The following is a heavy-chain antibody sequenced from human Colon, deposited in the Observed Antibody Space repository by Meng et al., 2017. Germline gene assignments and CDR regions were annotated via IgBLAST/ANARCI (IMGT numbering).Heavy chain of an antibody. V-gene: IGHV2-5*02. D-gene: IGHD4-17*01. CDR2: IYWDDDK. CDR1: GFSLSTSGVG. CDR3: AHIWGYGDYESGWFDP. J-gene: IGHJ5*02. Sequence: SGPTLVKPTQTLTLTCTFSGFSLSTSGVGVGWIRQPPGKALEWLALIYWDDDKRYSPSLKSRLTITKDTSKNQVVLTMTNMDPVDTATHYCAHIWGYGDYESGWFDPWGQGTLVTVSS.